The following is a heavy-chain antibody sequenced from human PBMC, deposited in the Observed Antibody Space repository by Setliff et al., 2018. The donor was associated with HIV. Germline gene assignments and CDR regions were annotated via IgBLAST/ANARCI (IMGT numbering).Heavy chain of an antibody. V-gene: IGHV7-4-1*02. Sequence: GASVKVSCKASGYTFTNYAMNWLRQAPGQGLEWMGWIDTNTGNPTYAQGFTGRFVFSLDTSVSTAFLQISSLKAEDTAVYYCARLWPYGDYLLFQYWGQGTQVTVSS. D-gene: IGHD4-17*01. J-gene: IGHJ4*02. CDR2: IDTNTGNP. CDR3: ARLWPYGDYLLFQY. CDR1: GYTFTNYA.